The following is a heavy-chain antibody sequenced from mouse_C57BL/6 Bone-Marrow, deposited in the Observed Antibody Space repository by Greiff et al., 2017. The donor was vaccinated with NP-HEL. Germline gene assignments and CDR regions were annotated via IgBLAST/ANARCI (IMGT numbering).Heavy chain of an antibody. V-gene: IGHV2-3*01. CDR2: IWGDGST. D-gene: IGHD1-1*01. CDR1: GFSLTSYG. CDR3: AKEGSPYAIDY. Sequence: QVQLKESGPGLVAPSQSLSITCTASGFSLTSYGVSWVRQPPGQGLEWMGVIWGDGSTNYHSALISGLSIIKDNSKSQVFLKLNRLQTDDTATYYCAKEGSPYAIDYWGQGTSVTVSS. J-gene: IGHJ4*01.